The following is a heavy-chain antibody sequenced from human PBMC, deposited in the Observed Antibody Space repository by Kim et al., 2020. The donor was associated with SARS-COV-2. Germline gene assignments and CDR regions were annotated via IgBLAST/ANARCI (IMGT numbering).Heavy chain of an antibody. Sequence: VKGRFTISRDNSKNTLYLQMNSLRAEDTAVYYCARAQYSDSSGYYSIDYWGQGTLVTVSS. D-gene: IGHD3-22*01. CDR3: ARAQYSDSSGYYSIDY. J-gene: IGHJ4*02. V-gene: IGHV3-30*01.